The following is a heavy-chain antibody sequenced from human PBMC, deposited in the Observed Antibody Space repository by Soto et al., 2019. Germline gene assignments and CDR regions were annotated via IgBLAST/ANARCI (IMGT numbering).Heavy chain of an antibody. CDR3: AVPIAAAGPIRR. J-gene: IGHJ4*02. Sequence: ASVKVSCKASGYTFTGYYMHWVRQAPGQGLEWMGWISAYNGNTNYAQKLQGRVTMTTDTSTSTAYMELRSLRSDDTAVYYCAVPIAAAGPIRRWGQGTLVTVSS. CDR1: GYTFTGYY. V-gene: IGHV1-18*04. CDR2: ISAYNGNT. D-gene: IGHD6-13*01.